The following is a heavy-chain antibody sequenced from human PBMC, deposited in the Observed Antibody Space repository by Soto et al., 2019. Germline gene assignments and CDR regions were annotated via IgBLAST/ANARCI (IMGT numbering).Heavy chain of an antibody. CDR3: ARDHGGYGTFDY. J-gene: IGHJ4*02. CDR2: ISSSGVT. V-gene: IGHV1-18*04. CDR1: GYTFSSSA. Sequence: QVRLVQSGPEVKKPEASVKVSCKASGYTFSSSAISGVRQAPGQGPEWMGWISSSGVTNYAQNFQGRVTLTVDSSTTKAYMEVRSLSSADTAIYYCARDHGGYGTFDYWGQGTLVTVSS. D-gene: IGHD5-12*01.